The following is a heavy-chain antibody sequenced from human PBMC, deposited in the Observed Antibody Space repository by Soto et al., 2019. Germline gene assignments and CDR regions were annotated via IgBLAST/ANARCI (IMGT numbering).Heavy chain of an antibody. Sequence: SATLSLACTVSGGSISSYYWILIRQPSGKGLEGIGRIYTSGSTNYSPSLKSRVTMSVDTSKKQFSLKLSSVTAADTAVYYCASQRGLGYCSGGSCQSGEVDTWGRGNLVTVSS. CDR2: IYTSGST. D-gene: IGHD2-15*01. J-gene: IGHJ5*02. CDR3: ASQRGLGYCSGGSCQSGEVDT. V-gene: IGHV4-4*07. CDR1: GGSISSYY.